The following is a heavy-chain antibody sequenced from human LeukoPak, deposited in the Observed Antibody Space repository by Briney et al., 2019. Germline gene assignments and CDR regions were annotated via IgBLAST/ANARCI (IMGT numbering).Heavy chain of an antibody. J-gene: IGHJ5*02. CDR1: GGSISSSNYY. D-gene: IGHD3-22*01. V-gene: IGHV4-39*07. CDR3: ARGYDDSWPRKGWFDP. CDR2: IYYSGST. Sequence: SETLSLTCTVSGGSISSSNYYWGWIRQPPGKGLEWIGSIYYSGSTYYNPSLKSRVTISVDTSKNQFSLKLSSVTAADTAVYYCARGYDDSWPRKGWFDPWGQGTLVTVSS.